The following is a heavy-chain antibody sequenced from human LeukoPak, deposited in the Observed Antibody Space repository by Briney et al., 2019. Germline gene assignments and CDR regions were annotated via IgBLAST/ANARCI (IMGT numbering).Heavy chain of an antibody. D-gene: IGHD5-24*01. CDR1: GNSFTSYW. J-gene: IGHJ4*02. CDR3: ARREMATTYTFDY. V-gene: IGHV5-51*01. CDR2: IYPGDSDT. Sequence: GESLKISCKGSGNSFTSYWIGWVRQMPGKGLEWMGIIYPGDSDTRYSPSFQGQVTISADKSISTAYLQWSSLKASDTAMYYCARREMATTYTFDYWGQGTLVTVSS.